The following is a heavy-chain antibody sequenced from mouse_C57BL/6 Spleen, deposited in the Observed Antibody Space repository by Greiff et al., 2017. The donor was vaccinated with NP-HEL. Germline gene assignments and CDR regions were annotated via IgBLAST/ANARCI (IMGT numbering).Heavy chain of an antibody. CDR1: GFTFSDYG. D-gene: IGHD6-5*01. CDR2: ISNLAYSI. CDR3: ARHMLNWYFDV. Sequence: EVKLMESGGGLVQPGGSLKLSCAASGFTFSDYGMAWVRQAPRKGPEWVAFISNLAYSIYYADTVTGRFTISRENAKNTLYLEMSSLRSEDTAMYYCARHMLNWYFDVWGTGTTVTVSS. J-gene: IGHJ1*03. V-gene: IGHV5-15*01.